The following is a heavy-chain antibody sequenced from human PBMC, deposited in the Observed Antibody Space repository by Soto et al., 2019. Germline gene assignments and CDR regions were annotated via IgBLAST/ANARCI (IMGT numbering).Heavy chain of an antibody. D-gene: IGHD3-10*01. CDR1: GGSISSGGYC. CDR3: ARALWFGEGKRYYYYGMDV. V-gene: IGHV4-30-2*01. J-gene: IGHJ6*02. Sequence: PSETLSLTCAVSGGSISSGGYCWSWIRKPPGKGLEWIGYIYHSGSTYYNPSLKSRVTISVDRSKNQFSLKLSSVTAADTAVYYCARALWFGEGKRYYYYGMDVWGQGTTVTVSS. CDR2: IYHSGST.